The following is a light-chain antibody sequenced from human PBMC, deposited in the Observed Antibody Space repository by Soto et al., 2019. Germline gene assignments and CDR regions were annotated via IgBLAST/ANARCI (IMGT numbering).Light chain of an antibody. CDR3: SSFVDGTSYV. Sequence: QSALTQPPSVSGSPGQSVTISCTGTSSDVGAFNYVSWYQHHPGKVPKFLIYDVNKRPSGVPDRFSGSKSGNTASLTVSGLQPEDEAEYFCSSFVDGTSYVFGTGTKVTVL. CDR2: DVN. CDR1: SSDVGAFNY. V-gene: IGLV2-8*01. J-gene: IGLJ1*01.